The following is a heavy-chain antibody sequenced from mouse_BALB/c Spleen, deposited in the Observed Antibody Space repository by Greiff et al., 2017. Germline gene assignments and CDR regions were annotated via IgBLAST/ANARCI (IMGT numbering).Heavy chain of an antibody. CDR1: GYTFTSYW. D-gene: IGHD2-3*01. V-gene: IGHV1-69*02. CDR3: ARDGYYAMDY. CDR2: IDPSDSET. Sequence: QVQLQQPGAELVKPGASVKLSCKASGYTFTSYWMNWVKQRPGRGLEWIGRIDPSDSETHYNQKFKDKATLTVDKSSSTAYIQLSSQTSEDSAVYYCARDGYYAMDYWGQGTSVTVSS. J-gene: IGHJ4*01.